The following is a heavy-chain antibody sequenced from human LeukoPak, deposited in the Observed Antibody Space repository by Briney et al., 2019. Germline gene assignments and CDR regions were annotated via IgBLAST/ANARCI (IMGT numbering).Heavy chain of an antibody. CDR3: ARGRRYSYGRHFDY. Sequence: SETLSLTCAVYGGSFSGYYWSWIRQPPGKGLEWIGEINHSGSTNYNPSLKSRVTISVDTSKNQFSLKLSSVTAADTAVYYCARGRRYSYGRHFDYWGQGALVTVSS. V-gene: IGHV4-34*01. D-gene: IGHD5-18*01. CDR1: GGSFSGYY. J-gene: IGHJ4*02. CDR2: INHSGST.